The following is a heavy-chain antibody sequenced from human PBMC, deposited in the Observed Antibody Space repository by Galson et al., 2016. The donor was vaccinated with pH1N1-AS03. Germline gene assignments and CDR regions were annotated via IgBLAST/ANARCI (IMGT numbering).Heavy chain of an antibody. Sequence: SLRLSCAASGFTFSSHWMHWVRQAPGKGLVWVSRINGDGGGTNYADSVKGRFTISRDNVNNILYLQMNGLTAEDSAIYFCAKFYGVNYVDPWGRGTLVTVSS. CDR1: GFTFSSHW. CDR3: AKFYGVNYVDP. J-gene: IGHJ5*02. V-gene: IGHV3-74*01. D-gene: IGHD3-16*01. CDR2: INGDGGGT.